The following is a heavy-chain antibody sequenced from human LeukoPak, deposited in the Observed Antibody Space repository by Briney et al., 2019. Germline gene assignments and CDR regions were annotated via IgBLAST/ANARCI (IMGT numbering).Heavy chain of an antibody. V-gene: IGHV3-23*01. D-gene: IGHD3-22*01. CDR3: AKDGPTYYYDSSGSEFDY. Sequence: PGGSLRLSCAASGFTFSSYAMSWVRQAPGKGLEWVSAISGSGGSTYYADSVKGRFTISRDNSKNTLYLQMNSLRAEDTAVYYCAKDGPTYYYDSSGSEFDYWGQGTLVTVSS. CDR2: ISGSGGST. J-gene: IGHJ4*02. CDR1: GFTFSSYA.